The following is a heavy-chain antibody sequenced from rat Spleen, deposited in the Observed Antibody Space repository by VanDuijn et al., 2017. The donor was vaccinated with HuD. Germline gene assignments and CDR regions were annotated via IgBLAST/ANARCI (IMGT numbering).Heavy chain of an antibody. J-gene: IGHJ4*01. CDR1: GHSITTAYR. CDR3: VRHNSGYGVMDA. CDR2: INSAGTT. D-gene: IGHD4-3*01. Sequence: EVQLQESGPGLVKPSQSLSLTCSVTGHSITTAYRWNWIRKFPGNKLEWLGYINSAGTTNYNPSLKSRISITRDTSKHQFFLQVNSVTAEDTATYYCVRHNSGYGVMDAWGQGTSVTVSS. V-gene: IGHV3-3*01.